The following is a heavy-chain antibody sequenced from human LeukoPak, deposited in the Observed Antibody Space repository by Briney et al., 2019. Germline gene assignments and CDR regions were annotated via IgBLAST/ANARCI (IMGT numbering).Heavy chain of an antibody. CDR3: ARDRHCVKGICHSPPGMDV. D-gene: IGHD6-13*01. Sequence: PGGSLRLSCAASGFTFNSYGMHWVRQAPGKGLEWVVDIWFDGKNEHFADSVKGRFTISRDNSKNTMYLQINSLRVEDSAVYYCARDRHCVKGICHSPPGMDVWGQGTTVTVSS. J-gene: IGHJ6*02. CDR1: GFTFNSYG. CDR2: IWFDGKNE. V-gene: IGHV3-33*01.